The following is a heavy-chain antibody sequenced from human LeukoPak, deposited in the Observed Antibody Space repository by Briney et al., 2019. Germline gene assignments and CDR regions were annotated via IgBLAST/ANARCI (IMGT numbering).Heavy chain of an antibody. V-gene: IGHV1-18*01. Sequence: GASVKVACKASGYTFTSYGISWVRQAPGQGLEWMGWVSAYNGNTNYAQKLQGRVTMTTDTSTSTAYMELRSLRSDDTAVYYCARGYSSSWYSQGDYWGQGTLVTVSS. CDR2: VSAYNGNT. J-gene: IGHJ4*02. D-gene: IGHD6-13*01. CDR1: GYTFTSYG. CDR3: ARGYSSSWYSQGDY.